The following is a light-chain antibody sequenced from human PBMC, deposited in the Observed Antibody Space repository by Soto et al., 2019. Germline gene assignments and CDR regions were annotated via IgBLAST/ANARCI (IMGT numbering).Light chain of an antibody. V-gene: IGKV3-15*01. J-gene: IGKJ5*01. Sequence: EIVMEQSPATLSVSTGERASLSCRASESVSSNLAWYQQQPGQAPRLLIFGASTRATGIPARFSGSGSGTEFTLTISSLQSEDFAVYYCQQYNDWPPITFGQGTLLEI. CDR2: GAS. CDR1: ESVSSN. CDR3: QQYNDWPPIT.